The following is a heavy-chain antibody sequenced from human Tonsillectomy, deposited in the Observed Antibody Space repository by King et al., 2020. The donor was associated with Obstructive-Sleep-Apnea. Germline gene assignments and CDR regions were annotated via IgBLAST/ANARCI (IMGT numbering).Heavy chain of an antibody. Sequence: VQLVESGGGLVQPGRSLRLSCAASGFTFDDYAMHWVRQAPGKGLEWVSGISWNSGSIGYADSVKGRFTISRDNAKNSLYLQMNSLRAADTALYYCAKAGYSSGWALDYYYYYGMDVWGQGTTVTVSS. CDR3: AKAGYSSGWALDYYYYYGMDV. D-gene: IGHD6-19*01. CDR2: ISWNSGSI. CDR1: GFTFDDYA. J-gene: IGHJ6*02. V-gene: IGHV3-9*01.